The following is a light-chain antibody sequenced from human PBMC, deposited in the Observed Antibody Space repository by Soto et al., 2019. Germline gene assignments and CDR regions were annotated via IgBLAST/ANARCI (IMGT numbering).Light chain of an antibody. J-gene: IGLJ1*01. V-gene: IGLV2-23*02. Sequence: QSALTQPASVSGSPGQSITISCTGTSSDVGSYNLVSWYQQHPGKAPKLMIYEVNKRPSGVSNRFSGSKSGNTASLTISGLQAEDEADYYCCSYAGSFYVFGTGTKVTV. CDR2: EVN. CDR1: SSDVGSYNL. CDR3: CSYAGSFYV.